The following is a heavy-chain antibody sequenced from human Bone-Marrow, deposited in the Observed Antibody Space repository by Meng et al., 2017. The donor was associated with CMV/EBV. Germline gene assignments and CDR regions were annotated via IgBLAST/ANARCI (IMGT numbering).Heavy chain of an antibody. V-gene: IGHV3-15*01. D-gene: IGHD5-12*01. CDR1: GFTFSNAW. CDR2: IKSKTDGGTT. CDR3: TTVRYRGGYDSDY. J-gene: IGHJ4*02. Sequence: SGFTFSNAWMSWVRQAPGKGLEWVGRIKSKTDGGTTDYAAPVKGRFTISRDDSKNTLYLQMNSLKTEDTAVYYCTTVRYRGGYDSDYWGQGTLVTVSS.